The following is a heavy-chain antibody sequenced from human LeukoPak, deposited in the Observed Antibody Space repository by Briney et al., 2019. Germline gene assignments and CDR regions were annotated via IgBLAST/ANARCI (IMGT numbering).Heavy chain of an antibody. CDR3: AKTLILMMYAPCYY. CDR1: GFTGSNYV. Sequence: GGSLRHSFSASGFTGSNYVRATVRQAPAKGLEWVSGISGSSGSTYYADSVKGRFTISTDNSKNTRYLQMNSLRAEDTAVYYCAKTLILMMYAPCYYLGQGTLVTVSS. J-gene: IGHJ4*02. CDR2: ISGSSGST. D-gene: IGHD2-8*01. V-gene: IGHV3-23*01.